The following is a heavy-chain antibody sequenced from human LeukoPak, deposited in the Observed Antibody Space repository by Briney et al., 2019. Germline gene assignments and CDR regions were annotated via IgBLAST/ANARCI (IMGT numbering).Heavy chain of an antibody. CDR3: VRDRGTYRPIDY. Sequence: GGSLRLSCAASAFSLNAYNMNWVRQAPGKGLEWASSISYTGTYIYYADSVKGRFTISRDNAQNSLYLQMNSLRAEDTAIYYCVRDRGTYRPIDYWGQGTLVTVSS. J-gene: IGHJ4*02. D-gene: IGHD1-26*01. V-gene: IGHV3-21*04. CDR2: ISYTGTYI. CDR1: AFSLNAYN.